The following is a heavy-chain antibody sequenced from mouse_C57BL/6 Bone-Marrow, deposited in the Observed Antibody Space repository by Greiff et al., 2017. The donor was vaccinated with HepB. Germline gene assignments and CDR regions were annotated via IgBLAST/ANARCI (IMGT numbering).Heavy chain of an antibody. J-gene: IGHJ3*01. CDR3: ARRVITTVVPFAY. CDR2: IYPRSGNT. CDR1: GYTFTSYG. V-gene: IGHV1-81*01. D-gene: IGHD1-1*01. Sequence: QVHVKQSGAELARPGASVKLSCKASGYTFTSYGISWVKQRTGQGLEWIGEIYPRSGNTYYNEKFKGKATLTADKSSSTAYMELRSLTSEDSAVYFCARRVITTVVPFAYWGQGTLVTVSA.